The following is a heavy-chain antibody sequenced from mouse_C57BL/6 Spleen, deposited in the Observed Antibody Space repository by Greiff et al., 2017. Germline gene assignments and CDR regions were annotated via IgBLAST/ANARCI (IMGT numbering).Heavy chain of an antibody. J-gene: IGHJ1*03. CDR3: ATLCLRRYWYFDG. CDR1: GFTFSSYA. V-gene: IGHV5S21*01. Sequence: EVQLVESGAGLVKPGGSLKLSCAASGFTFSSYAMSWVRQTPEKRLEWVAYISSGGDTIYYADNVKGRFTISRDNARHTLYLQMSSLTSEDTAMYYCATLCLRRYWYFDGWGTGTTVTVSS. D-gene: IGHD2-2*01. CDR2: ISSGGDTI.